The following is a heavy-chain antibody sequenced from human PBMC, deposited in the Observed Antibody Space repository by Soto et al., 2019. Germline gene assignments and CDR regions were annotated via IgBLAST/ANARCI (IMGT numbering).Heavy chain of an antibody. CDR3: ASLGGSDY. V-gene: IGHV3-30-3*01. CDR1: GFTFSSYA. D-gene: IGHD2-15*01. CDR2: ISYDGSNK. Sequence: GGSLRLSCAASGFTFSSYAMHWVRQAPGKGLEWVAVISYDGSNKYYADSVKGRFTISRDNSKNTLYLQMNSLRAEDTAVYYCASLGGSDYWGQGTLVTVSS. J-gene: IGHJ4*02.